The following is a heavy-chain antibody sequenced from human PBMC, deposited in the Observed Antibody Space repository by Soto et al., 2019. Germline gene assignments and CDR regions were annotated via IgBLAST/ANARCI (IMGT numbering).Heavy chain of an antibody. CDR3: ARASYYYDSSGYYLDY. V-gene: IGHV3-30-3*01. D-gene: IGHD3-22*01. CDR2: ISYDGSNK. J-gene: IGHJ4*02. CDR1: GFTFSSYA. Sequence: QVQLVESGGGVVQPGRSLRLSCAASGFTFSSYAMHWVRQAPVKGLEWVAVISYDGSNKYYADSVKGRFTISRDNSKNTLYLQMNSLRAEDTAVYYCARASYYYDSSGYYLDYWGQGTLVTVSS.